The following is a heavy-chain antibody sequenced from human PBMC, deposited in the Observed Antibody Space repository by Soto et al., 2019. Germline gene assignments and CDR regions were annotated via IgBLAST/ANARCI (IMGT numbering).Heavy chain of an antibody. D-gene: IGHD1-1*01. CDR2: LTADSDDT. J-gene: IGHJ4*02. CDR3: AKGLDRASLDF. V-gene: IGHV3-23*01. CDR1: GFTFSTHT. Sequence: EVQLLESGGTLVQPGGSLRLSCVASGFTFSTHTMNWVRQAPGKGLEWVSRLTADSDDTSYADSIKGRFTISRDNSKNTLYLHMISLRAEDTAIYYCAKGLDRASLDFWGQGALVTVSS.